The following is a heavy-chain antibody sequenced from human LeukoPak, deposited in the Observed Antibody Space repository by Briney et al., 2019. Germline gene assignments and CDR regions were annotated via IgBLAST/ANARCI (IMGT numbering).Heavy chain of an antibody. V-gene: IGHV1-2*02. D-gene: IGHD5-12*01. CDR1: GYTFTGYY. Sequence: ASVKVSCKAPGYTFTGYYMHWVRPAPGQGPEWMGWIDPNRGGTNYAQKFQGRVTMTRDTSISTAYMELGRLRSDDTAVYYCARQNHPMGYSYKYYMDVWGKGTTVTVSS. J-gene: IGHJ6*03. CDR2: IDPNRGGT. CDR3: ARQNHPMGYSYKYYMDV.